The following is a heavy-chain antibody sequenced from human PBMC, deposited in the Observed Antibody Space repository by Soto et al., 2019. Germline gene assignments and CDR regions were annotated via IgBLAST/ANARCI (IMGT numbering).Heavy chain of an antibody. CDR1: GYTFTGYD. CDR3: ARASYIAALFDY. J-gene: IGHJ4*02. V-gene: IGHV1-3*01. Sequence: GASVKVSCKASGYTFTGYDMHWVRQAPGQRLEWMGWINAGNGNTKYSQKFQGRVTITRDTSASTAYMELSSLRSEDTAVYYRARASYIAALFDYWGQGTLVTVSS. CDR2: INAGNGNT. D-gene: IGHD6-6*01.